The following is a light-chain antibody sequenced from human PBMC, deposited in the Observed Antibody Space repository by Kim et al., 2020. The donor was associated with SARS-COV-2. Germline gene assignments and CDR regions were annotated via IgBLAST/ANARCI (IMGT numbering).Light chain of an antibody. V-gene: IGLV3-19*01. CDR1: SLRRYF. Sequence: LGQTVTITCQGDSLRRYFASWYQQRTGQAPMLVIFDKDNRPSGIPERFSGSGSGTTASLTITGAQAEDEADYYCGSRDSSGLHRLFGGGTKVTVL. CDR2: DKD. CDR3: GSRDSSGLHRL. J-gene: IGLJ2*01.